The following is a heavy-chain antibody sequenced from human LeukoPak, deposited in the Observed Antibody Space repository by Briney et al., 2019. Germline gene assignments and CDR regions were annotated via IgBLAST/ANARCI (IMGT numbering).Heavy chain of an antibody. J-gene: IGHJ4*02. CDR2: IYYSGST. V-gene: IGHV4-59*08. Sequence: SETLSLTCTVSGGSTSGYYWSWIRQPPGKGLEWFGYIYYSGSTNYNPSLKSRVTISVDTSKHQFSLKLSSVTAADTAVYYCARLTSSSSGSSFDYWGQGTLVTVSS. CDR3: ARLTSSSSGSSFDY. D-gene: IGHD6-13*01. CDR1: GGSTSGYY.